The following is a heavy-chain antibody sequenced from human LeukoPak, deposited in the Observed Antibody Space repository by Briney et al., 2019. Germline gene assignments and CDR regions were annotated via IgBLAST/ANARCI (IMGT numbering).Heavy chain of an antibody. Sequence: SEILSLTCTVSGGSISSYYWSWIRQPAGKGLEWIGRIYTSGSTNYNPSLKSRVTISVDTSKNQFSLKLSSVTAADTAVYYCARVYGSSWLYYFDYWGQGTLVTVSS. CDR2: IYTSGST. V-gene: IGHV4-4*07. CDR1: GGSISSYY. D-gene: IGHD6-13*01. J-gene: IGHJ4*02. CDR3: ARVYGSSWLYYFDY.